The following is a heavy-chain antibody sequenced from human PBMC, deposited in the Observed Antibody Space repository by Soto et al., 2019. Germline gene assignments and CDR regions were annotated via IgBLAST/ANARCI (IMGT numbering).Heavy chain of an antibody. CDR2: INPDGNVG. CDR3: ACWGGHDYNY. D-gene: IGHD4-4*01. CDR1: GFTFSTYW. J-gene: IGHJ4*02. V-gene: IGHV3-7*03. Sequence: EVQLLGSGGGLVQPGGSLRLSCVGSGFTFSTYWMNWVRQAPGKGLEWVANINPDGNVGTYVDSVRGRFTTSRDNAKNSLSLQRNSRRADDTAVYFCACWGGHDYNYWGQGIMVTVSS.